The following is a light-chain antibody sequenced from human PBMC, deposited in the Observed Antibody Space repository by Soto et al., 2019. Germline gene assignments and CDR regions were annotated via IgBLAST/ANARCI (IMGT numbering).Light chain of an antibody. CDR2: LGS. CDR3: MQALQSPLYT. Sequence: DIVMTQSPLALSVTPGEPASISCRSSQSLRHSNGYNYLDWYLEKPGQSPQLLIYLGSNRASGVPDRVSGSGSGTDFTLEISRVEAEDVGFYYCMQALQSPLYTFGQGTKLELK. J-gene: IGKJ2*01. CDR1: QSLRHSNGYNY. V-gene: IGKV2-28*01.